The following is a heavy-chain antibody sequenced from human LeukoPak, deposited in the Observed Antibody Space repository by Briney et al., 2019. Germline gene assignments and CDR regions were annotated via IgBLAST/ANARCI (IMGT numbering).Heavy chain of an antibody. V-gene: IGHV4-34*01. CDR2: INHSGST. CDR3: ARHRRCSGGSCYPALYYYYYMDV. J-gene: IGHJ6*03. Sequence: SETLSLTCAVYGGSFSGYYWSWIRQPPGKGLEWIGEINHSGSTNYNPSLKSRVTISVDTSKNQFSLKLSSVTAADTAVYYCARHRRCSGGSCYPALYYYYYMDVWGKGTTVTISS. D-gene: IGHD2-15*01. CDR1: GGSFSGYY.